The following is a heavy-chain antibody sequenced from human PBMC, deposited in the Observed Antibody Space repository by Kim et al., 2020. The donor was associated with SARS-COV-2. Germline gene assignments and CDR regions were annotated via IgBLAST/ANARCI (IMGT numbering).Heavy chain of an antibody. CDR2: IHYSGST. V-gene: IGHV4-39*07. J-gene: IGHJ5*02. D-gene: IGHD6-13*01. CDR3: ARDLSGIRLNWFDP. CDR1: GGSISSSSYY. Sequence: SETLSLTCTVSGGSISSSSYYWGWIRQPPGKGLEWIGSIHYSGSTYYNPSLKSRVTISVDTSKNQFSLKLSSVTAADTAVYYCARDLSGIRLNWFDPWGQGTLVTVSS.